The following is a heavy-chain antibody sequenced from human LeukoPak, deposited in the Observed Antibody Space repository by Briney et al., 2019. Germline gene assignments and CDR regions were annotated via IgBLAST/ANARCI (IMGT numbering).Heavy chain of an antibody. Sequence: GGSLRLSCATSAFTFTTYGMHWVRQAPGKGLEWVSFIRSDGTIQYYADSVKGRFTISRDNSKNTLYLQMNSLRGDDTAVYYCAKDGSNRDIWFDPWGQGTVVTVSS. CDR3: AKDGSNRDIWFDP. J-gene: IGHJ5*02. D-gene: IGHD6-13*01. V-gene: IGHV3-30*02. CDR1: AFTFTTYG. CDR2: IRSDGTIQ.